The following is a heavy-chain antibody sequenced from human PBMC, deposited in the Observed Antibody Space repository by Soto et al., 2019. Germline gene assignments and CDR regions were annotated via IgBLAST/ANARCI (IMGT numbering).Heavy chain of an antibody. CDR3: ARDIALTTGYQYWYFDL. D-gene: IGHD3-9*01. Sequence: QVQLQESGPGLVKPSQTLSLTCTVSGGSISSGGYYWSWIRQHPGKGLEWIGYIHYSGSTYYNPSLKSRVTISVDTSKNQFSLKLSSVTAADTAVYYCARDIALTTGYQYWYFDLWGRGTLVTVSS. J-gene: IGHJ2*01. V-gene: IGHV4-31*03. CDR1: GGSISSGGYY. CDR2: IHYSGST.